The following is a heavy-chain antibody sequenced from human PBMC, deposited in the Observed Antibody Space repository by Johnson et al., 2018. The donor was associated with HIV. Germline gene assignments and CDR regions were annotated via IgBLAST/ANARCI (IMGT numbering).Heavy chain of an antibody. J-gene: IGHJ3*01. CDR3: ARDGESQQLPLGDALDV. V-gene: IGHV3-66*01. D-gene: IGHD6-13*01. CDR1: GFSVSDSY. Sequence: VQLVESGGGVVQPGRSLRLSCEASGFSVSDSYMNWVRQAPGQGLEWVSVLYSGGNTYYADSVRGRFTISRDTSKNTLYLQMSSLKVEDTALYYCARDGESQQLPLGDALDVWGRGTMVIVSS. CDR2: LYSGGNT.